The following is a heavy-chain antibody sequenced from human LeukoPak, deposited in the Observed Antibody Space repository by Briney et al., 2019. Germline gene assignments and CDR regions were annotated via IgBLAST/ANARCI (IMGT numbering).Heavy chain of an antibody. CDR2: INHSGST. CDR1: GGSFSGYY. V-gene: IGHV4-34*01. D-gene: IGHD2-15*01. CDR3: ARGRYCSGGSCYSRKNWFDP. J-gene: IGHJ5*02. Sequence: SETLSLTCAVYGGSFSGYYWSWIRQPPGKGLEWIGEINHSGSTNYNPSLKSRVTISVDTSKNQFSLRLSSVTAADTAVYHCARGRYCSGGSCYSRKNWFDPWGQGTLVAVSS.